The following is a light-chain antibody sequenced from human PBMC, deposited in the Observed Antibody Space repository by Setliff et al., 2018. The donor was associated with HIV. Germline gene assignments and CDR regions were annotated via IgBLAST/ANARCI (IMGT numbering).Light chain of an antibody. J-gene: IGLJ1*01. V-gene: IGLV2-14*03. CDR2: DVT. Sequence: QSALTQPASVSGSPGQSITLSCTGTSSDVGSYNFVSWHQQHPGRAPKLMIYDVTKRPSGVSDRFSGSKSGNTASLTISGLQTEDEADYYCCSYTSSLTYVFGTGTRSPS. CDR1: SSDVGSYNF. CDR3: CSYTSSLTYV.